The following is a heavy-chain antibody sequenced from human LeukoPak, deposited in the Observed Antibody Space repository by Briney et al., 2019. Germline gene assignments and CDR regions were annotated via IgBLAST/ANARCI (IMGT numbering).Heavy chain of an antibody. D-gene: IGHD3-22*01. J-gene: IGHJ4*02. Sequence: PSETLSHTCAVYGGSFSGYYWSWLRQPPGKGLEWIGEINHSGSTNYNPSLKSRVTISVDTSKNQFSLKLSSVTAADTAVYYCAAPETYYYDSSGYHPPNWGQGTLVTVSS. CDR2: INHSGST. CDR1: GGSFSGYY. V-gene: IGHV4-34*01. CDR3: AAPETYYYDSSGYHPPN.